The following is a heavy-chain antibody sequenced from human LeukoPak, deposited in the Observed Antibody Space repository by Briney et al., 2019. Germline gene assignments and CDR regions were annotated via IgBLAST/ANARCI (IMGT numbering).Heavy chain of an antibody. CDR1: GYTFTSYA. V-gene: IGHV1-8*02. D-gene: IGHD2/OR15-2a*01. CDR2: MNPNSGNT. J-gene: IGHJ3*02. Sequence: ASVTVSCKASGYTFTSYAINWVRQATGQGLEWMGWMNPNSGNTGYAQKFQGRVTMTRNTSISTAYMELSSLRSEDTAVYYCARVATFGDAFDIWGQGTMVTVSS. CDR3: ARVATFGDAFDI.